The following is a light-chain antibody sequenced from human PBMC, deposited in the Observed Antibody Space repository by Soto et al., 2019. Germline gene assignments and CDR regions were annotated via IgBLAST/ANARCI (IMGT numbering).Light chain of an antibody. CDR1: SSDVGGYNY. V-gene: IGLV2-8*01. CDR3: SSYGGSNNVV. J-gene: IGLJ2*01. Sequence: QSVLTQPPSASGSPGQSVTISCTGTSSDVGGYNYVSWYQQHPGKAPKLMIYEVSQRPSGVPDRFSGSKSANTASLTVSGLHAEDEADYYCSSYGGSNNVVFGGGTQLTVL. CDR2: EVS.